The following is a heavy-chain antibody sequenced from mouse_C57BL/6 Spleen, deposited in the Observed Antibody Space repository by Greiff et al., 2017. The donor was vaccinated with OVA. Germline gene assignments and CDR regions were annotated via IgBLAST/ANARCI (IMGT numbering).Heavy chain of an antibody. D-gene: IGHD1-1*01. V-gene: IGHV1-74*01. J-gene: IGHJ2*01. CDR2: IHPSDSDT. Sequence: VQLQQPGAELVKPGASVKVSCKASGYTFTSYWMHWVKQRPGQGLEWIGRIHPSDSDTNYNQKFKGKATLTVDKSSSTADMQLSSLTSEDSAVYYCAVTTVVATDYFDYWGQGTTLTVSS. CDR1: GYTFTSYW. CDR3: AVTTVVATDYFDY.